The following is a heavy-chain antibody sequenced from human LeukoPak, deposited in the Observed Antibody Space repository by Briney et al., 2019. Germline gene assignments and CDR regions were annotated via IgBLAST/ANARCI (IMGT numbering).Heavy chain of an antibody. CDR3: ARDQALYYYDSSGYHPD. CDR1: GGTFSSYA. D-gene: IGHD3-22*01. V-gene: IGHV1-69*13. J-gene: IGHJ4*02. Sequence: SVKVSCKASGGTFSSYAISWVRQAPGQGLEWMGGIIPIFGTANYAQKFQGRVTITADESTSTAYMELSSLRSEDTAVYYCARDQALYYYDSSGYHPDWGQGTLVTVSS. CDR2: IIPIFGTA.